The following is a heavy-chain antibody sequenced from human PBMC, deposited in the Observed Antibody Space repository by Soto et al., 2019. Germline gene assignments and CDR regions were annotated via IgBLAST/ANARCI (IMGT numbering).Heavy chain of an antibody. CDR1: GYTFTGYY. Sequence: ASVKVSCKASGYTFTGYYMHWVRQAPGQGLEWMGWINPNSGGTNYAQKFQGWVTMTRDTSISTAYMELSRLRSDDTAVYYCARSGSSQGLLWFGELYYYYYYMDVWGKGTTVTVSS. CDR2: INPNSGGT. V-gene: IGHV1-2*04. J-gene: IGHJ6*03. D-gene: IGHD3-10*01. CDR3: ARSGSSQGLLWFGELYYYYYYMDV.